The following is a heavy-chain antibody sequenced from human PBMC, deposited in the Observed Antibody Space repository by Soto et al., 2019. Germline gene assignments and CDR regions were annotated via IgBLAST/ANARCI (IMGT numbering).Heavy chain of an antibody. CDR1: GFTFSSYA. Sequence: PGGSLRLSCAASGFTFSSYAMSWFRQAPGKGLEWVSAISGSGGSTYYADSVKGRFTISRDNSKNTLYLQMNSLRAEDTAVYYCAKGDHITMVRGVIIDYWGQGTLVTVSS. V-gene: IGHV3-23*01. J-gene: IGHJ4*02. D-gene: IGHD3-10*01. CDR2: ISGSGGST. CDR3: AKGDHITMVRGVIIDY.